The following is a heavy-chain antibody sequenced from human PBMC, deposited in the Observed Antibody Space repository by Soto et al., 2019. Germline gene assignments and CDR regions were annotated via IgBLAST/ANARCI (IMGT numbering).Heavy chain of an antibody. CDR2: IYYSGST. CDR1: GGSISSYY. J-gene: IGHJ4*02. Sequence: SETLSLTCTVSGGSISSYYWSWIRQPPGKGLEWIGYIYYSGSTNYNPSLKSRVTISVDTSKNQFSLKLSSVTAADTVVYYCARGSRSLDYWGQGTLVTVSS. V-gene: IGHV4-59*01. CDR3: ARGSRSLDY.